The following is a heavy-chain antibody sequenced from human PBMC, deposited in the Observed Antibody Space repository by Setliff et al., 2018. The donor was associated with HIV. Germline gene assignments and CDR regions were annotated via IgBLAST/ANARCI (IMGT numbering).Heavy chain of an antibody. V-gene: IGHV5-10-1*01. Sequence: GESLKISCMGSGYSFTTYWITWVRQMHGKGLEWMGRIDPSDSYTDYSQSFNGHVTLSVDRSINTANLQWSSLQASDTAMYYCASVGPGHRYGKIYETFDIWGQGTLVTVSS. D-gene: IGHD5-18*01. CDR2: IDPSDSYT. J-gene: IGHJ3*02. CDR3: ASVGPGHRYGKIYETFDI. CDR1: GYSFTTYW.